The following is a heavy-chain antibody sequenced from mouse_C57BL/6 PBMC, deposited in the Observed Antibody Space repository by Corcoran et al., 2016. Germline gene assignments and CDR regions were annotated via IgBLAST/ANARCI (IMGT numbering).Heavy chain of an antibody. CDR1: GYTFTTYG. J-gene: IGHJ2*01. V-gene: IGHV9-3*01. CDR3: ARDDFDY. Sequence: QIQLVQSGPELKKPGETVKISCKASGYTFTTYGMSWVKQAPGKGLKWMGWINTYSGVPTYADDFKGRFAFSLETSASTAYLQINNLKNEDTATYFCARDDFDYWGQGTTLTVSS. CDR2: INTYSGVP.